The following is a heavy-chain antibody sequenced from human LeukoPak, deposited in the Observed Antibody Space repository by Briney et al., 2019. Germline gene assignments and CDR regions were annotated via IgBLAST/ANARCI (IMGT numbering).Heavy chain of an antibody. Sequence: GASVKVSCKTSGYTFTTYSMNWVRQAPGQGLEWMGYINTNTGNPTYAQAFTGRFVFSLDTSVTTAYLHISSLQAEDTAVYYCTRGRVDTAMAPDYWGQGTLVTVSS. V-gene: IGHV7-4-1*02. CDR1: GYTFTTYS. CDR3: TRGRVDTAMAPDY. CDR2: INTNTGNP. D-gene: IGHD5-18*01. J-gene: IGHJ4*02.